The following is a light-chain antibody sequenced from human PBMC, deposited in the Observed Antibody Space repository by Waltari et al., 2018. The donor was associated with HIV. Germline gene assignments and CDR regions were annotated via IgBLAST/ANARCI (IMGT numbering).Light chain of an antibody. Sequence: SYELTQPPSVSVSPGQTASITCSGEKLGEKYACWYQQKPGQSPVVVIYPDRKRPSGIPERISGSNSGNTATLTINGTQAMDEADYYCQAWDSSTVIFGGGTRLTVL. CDR3: QAWDSSTVI. CDR1: KLGEKY. CDR2: PDR. J-gene: IGLJ2*01. V-gene: IGLV3-1*01.